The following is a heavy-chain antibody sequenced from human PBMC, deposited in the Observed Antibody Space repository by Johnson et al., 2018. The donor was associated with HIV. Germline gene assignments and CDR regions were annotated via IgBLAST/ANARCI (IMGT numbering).Heavy chain of an antibody. J-gene: IGHJ3*02. CDR1: GFTFNDYS. V-gene: IGHV3-11*04. CDR2: ISSSGSAI. CDR3: ARVWGKGFDI. Sequence: VQLVESGGGLVQPGGSLKLSCVVSGFTFNDYSMSWIRQAPGKGLEWVSYISSSGSAIYNVDSVKGRFTISRDNVENSLFLQMNNLRVDDTAVYYCARVWGKGFDIWGQGTLVTVAA. D-gene: IGHD7-27*01.